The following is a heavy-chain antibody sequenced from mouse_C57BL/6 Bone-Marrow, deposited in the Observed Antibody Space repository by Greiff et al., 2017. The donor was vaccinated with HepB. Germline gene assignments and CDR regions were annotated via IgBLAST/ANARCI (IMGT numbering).Heavy chain of an antibody. CDR2: ISNGGGST. J-gene: IGHJ4*01. Sequence: EVMLVESGGGLVQPGGSLKLSCAASGFTFSDYYMYWVRQTPEKRLEWVAYISNGGGSTYYPDTVKGRFTISRDNAKNTLYLQMSRLKSEDTAMYYCARLPGDDWGQGTSVTVSS. CDR1: GFTFSDYY. V-gene: IGHV5-12*01. CDR3: ARLPGDD.